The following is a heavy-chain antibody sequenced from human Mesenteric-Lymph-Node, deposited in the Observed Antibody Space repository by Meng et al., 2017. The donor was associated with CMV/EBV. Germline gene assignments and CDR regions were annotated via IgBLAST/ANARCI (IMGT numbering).Heavy chain of an antibody. CDR2: IYTSGTT. CDR1: GFTVSSNY. D-gene: IGHD1-26*01. Sequence: GESLKISCAASGFTVSSNYMSWVRQAPGKGLEWVSIIYTSGTTYYAESVKGRFTISRDNAKNTLYLQMNSLRVEDTAVYYCATYMSIVGESTGDCWGQGTLVTVSS. V-gene: IGHV3-66*01. CDR3: ATYMSIVGESTGDC. J-gene: IGHJ4*02.